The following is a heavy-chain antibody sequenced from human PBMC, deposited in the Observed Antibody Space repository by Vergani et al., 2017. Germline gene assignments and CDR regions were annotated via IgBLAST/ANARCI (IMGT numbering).Heavy chain of an antibody. V-gene: IGHV1-69*01. Sequence: QVQLVQSGAEVKKPGSSVTVSCKASVGTFSSYAISWVRQAPGQGREWMGGIIPIFGAANYAQKFQGRVTITADESTSTAYMELSSLRSEDTAVYYCAGDWDPFAATFGDWFDPWGQGTLVTVSS. CDR2: IIPIFGAA. CDR3: AGDWDPFAATFGDWFDP. D-gene: IGHD3-16*01. J-gene: IGHJ5*02. CDR1: VGTFSSYA.